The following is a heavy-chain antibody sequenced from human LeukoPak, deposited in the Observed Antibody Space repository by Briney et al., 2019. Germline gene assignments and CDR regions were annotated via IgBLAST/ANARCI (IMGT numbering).Heavy chain of an antibody. D-gene: IGHD4-17*01. Sequence: ASVKVSCKTSGYTFIGYYMHWVRQAPGQGFEWMGRIDSNSGGTNYAQNFQGRVTMTRDTSISTVYMELISLRSDDTAVYYCARGMNYDDYRTSDYWGQGTLVTVSS. CDR2: IDSNSGGT. V-gene: IGHV1-2*02. J-gene: IGHJ4*02. CDR1: GYTFIGYY. CDR3: ARGMNYDDYRTSDY.